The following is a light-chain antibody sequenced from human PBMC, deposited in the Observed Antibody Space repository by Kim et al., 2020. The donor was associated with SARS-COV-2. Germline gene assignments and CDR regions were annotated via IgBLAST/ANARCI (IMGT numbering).Light chain of an antibody. CDR3: QAWDSSTAV. J-gene: IGLJ3*02. CDR2: EDT. V-gene: IGLV3-1*01. Sequence: VSPGQTVSIACSGDKLGDKYACWYQQKTGQSPVLVIYEDTKRPSGIPERFSGSNSGNTATLTISGTQAMDGADYYCQAWDSSTAVFGGGTQLTVL. CDR1: KLGDKY.